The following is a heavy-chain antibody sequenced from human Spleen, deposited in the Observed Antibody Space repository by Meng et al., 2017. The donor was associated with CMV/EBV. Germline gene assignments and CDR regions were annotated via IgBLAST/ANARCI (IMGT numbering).Heavy chain of an antibody. J-gene: IGHJ6*02. D-gene: IGHD2-8*01. CDR3: ATYLGHCGNGVCQPQYYGMDV. CDR2: IKQGGSEK. Sequence: GESLKISCAGSGFTFSGYWMNWVRQAPGRGLEWVANIKQGGSEKNYVDSVKGRFTISRDNAKNSRYLQMNSLRAEDTAVYYCATYLGHCGNGVCQPQYYGMDVWGQGTTVTVSS. CDR1: GFTFSGYW. V-gene: IGHV3-7*01.